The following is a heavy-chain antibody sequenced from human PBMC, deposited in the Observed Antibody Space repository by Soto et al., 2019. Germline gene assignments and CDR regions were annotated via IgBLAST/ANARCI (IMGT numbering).Heavy chain of an antibody. J-gene: IGHJ5*02. D-gene: IGHD3-10*02. CDR3: AVCGVRGVPKAGFS. CDR2: ISAYNGNT. V-gene: IGHV1-18*01. Sequence: GPVKVSCKASGYTFTSYGISWVRQAPGQGLEWMGWISAYNGNTNYAQKLQGRVTMTTDTSTSTAYMELRSLRSDDTAVYYCAVCGVRGVPKAGFSWGQGTLVTVSS. CDR1: GYTFTSYG.